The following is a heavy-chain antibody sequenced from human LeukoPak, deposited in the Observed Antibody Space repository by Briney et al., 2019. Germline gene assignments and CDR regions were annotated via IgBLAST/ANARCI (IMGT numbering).Heavy chain of an antibody. D-gene: IGHD3-10*01. CDR1: GVSISSYY. CDR2: IYYSGRT. J-gene: IGHJ6*03. V-gene: IGHV4-59*01. Sequence: SETLSLTCSVSGVSISSYYWSWIRQPPGKGLEWIGYIYYSGRTNYNPSLKSRVTISIDTSKNQFSLELSSVTAADTAVYYCARVRWDGSGNYYSDYYYYMDVWGKGTTVTISS. CDR3: ARVRWDGSGNYYSDYYYYMDV.